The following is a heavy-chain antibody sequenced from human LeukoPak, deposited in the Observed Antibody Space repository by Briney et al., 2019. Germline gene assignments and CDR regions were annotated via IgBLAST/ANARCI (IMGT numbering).Heavy chain of an antibody. Sequence: GESLKISCKASGYSFTSYWIAWVRQMPGKGLEWMGIIYPGDSDTRYSPSFQGQVTISADKSISTAYLQRSSLKASDTAMYYCATSGYCSGGSCYAYNWFDPWGQGTLVTVSS. CDR3: ATSGYCSGGSCYAYNWFDP. J-gene: IGHJ5*02. V-gene: IGHV5-51*01. CDR2: IYPGDSDT. D-gene: IGHD2-15*01. CDR1: GYSFTSYW.